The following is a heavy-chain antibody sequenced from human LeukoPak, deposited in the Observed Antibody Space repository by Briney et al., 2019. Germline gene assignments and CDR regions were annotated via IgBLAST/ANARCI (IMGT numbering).Heavy chain of an antibody. V-gene: IGHV3-21*04. Sequence: GGSLRLSCAASGFTFSSYSMNWVRQAPGKGLEWVSSISSSSSYIYYADSVKGRFTISRDNAKNSLYLQMNSLRAEDTALYYCAKGYGSSWFNWFDPWGQGTLVTVSS. CDR3: AKGYGSSWFNWFDP. D-gene: IGHD6-13*01. J-gene: IGHJ5*02. CDR2: ISSSSSYI. CDR1: GFTFSSYS.